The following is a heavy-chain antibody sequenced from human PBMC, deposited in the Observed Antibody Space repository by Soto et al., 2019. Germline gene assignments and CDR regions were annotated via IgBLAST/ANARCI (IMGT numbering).Heavy chain of an antibody. V-gene: IGHV1-69*01. D-gene: IGHD3-10*01. CDR2: IIPIFGTA. CDR3: AIGGGARVITRFRGVTDAFDI. CDR1: GGTFSSYA. Sequence: QVQLVQSGAEVKKPGSSVKVSCKASGGTFSSYAISWVRQAPGQGLEWMGGIIPIFGTANYAQKFQGRVTLTADESTSTSSMELSSLRSEDTAVYYCAIGGGARVITRFRGVTDAFDIWGQEPMVTLSS. J-gene: IGHJ3*02.